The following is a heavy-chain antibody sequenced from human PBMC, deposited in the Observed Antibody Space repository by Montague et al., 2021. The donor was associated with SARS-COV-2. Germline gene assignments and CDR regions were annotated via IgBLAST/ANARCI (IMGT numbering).Heavy chain of an antibody. Sequence: SLRLSCAASGFTLSSYSMNWVRQAPGKGLEWVSSISSSSSYIYYADSVKGRFTISRDNAKNSLYLQMNSLRAEDTAVYYCARDRYSSGWYDYWGQGTLVTVSS. D-gene: IGHD6-19*01. CDR2: ISSSSSYI. CDR1: GFTLSSYS. CDR3: ARDRYSSGWYDY. J-gene: IGHJ4*02. V-gene: IGHV3-21*01.